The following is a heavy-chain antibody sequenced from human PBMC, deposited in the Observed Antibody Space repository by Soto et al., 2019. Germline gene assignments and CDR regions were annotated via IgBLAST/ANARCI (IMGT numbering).Heavy chain of an antibody. CDR1: GFIFSSYA. J-gene: IGHJ4*02. CDR3: AKWSGSGSFYNTPFAS. V-gene: IGHV3-30*18. CDR2: ISYDGTNK. Sequence: QVQLMESGGGVVQPGRSLRLSCAASGFIFSSYAMHWVRQSPGKGLEWVAVISYDGTNKYYADSVKGRFTISRDNSKNTLDLQMNTLRIEDTAVYHCAKWSGSGSFYNTPFASWGQGTLVSVSS. D-gene: IGHD3-10*01.